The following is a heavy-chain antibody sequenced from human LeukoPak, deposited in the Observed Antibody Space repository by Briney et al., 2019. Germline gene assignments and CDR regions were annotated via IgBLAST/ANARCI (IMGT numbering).Heavy chain of an antibody. CDR1: GGSISSGGYS. CDR2: IYHSGST. V-gene: IGHV4-30-2*01. Sequence: SETLSLTCAVSGGSISSGGYSWSWIRQPPGKGLGWIGYIYHSGSTYYNPSLKSRVTISVDRSKSQFSLKLSSVTAADTAVYYCARGNSGYDPGWFDPWGQGTLVTVSS. J-gene: IGHJ5*02. D-gene: IGHD5-12*01. CDR3: ARGNSGYDPGWFDP.